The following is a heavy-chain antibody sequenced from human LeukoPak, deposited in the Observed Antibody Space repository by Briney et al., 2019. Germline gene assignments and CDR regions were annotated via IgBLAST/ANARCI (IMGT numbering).Heavy chain of an antibody. CDR1: GFTFSSYG. J-gene: IGHJ4*02. CDR2: ISYDGSNK. D-gene: IGHD5-12*01. Sequence: GGSLRLSCAASGFTFSSYGMHWVRQAPGKGLEWVAVISYDGSNKYYADSVRGRFTISRDNSKNTLYLQMNSLRAEDTAVYYCAKDLGTYSGYDSNYWGQGTLVTVSS. V-gene: IGHV3-30*18. CDR3: AKDLGTYSGYDSNY.